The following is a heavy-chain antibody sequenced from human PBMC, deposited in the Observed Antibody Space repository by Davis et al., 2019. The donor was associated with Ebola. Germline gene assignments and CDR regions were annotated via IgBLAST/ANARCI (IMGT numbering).Heavy chain of an antibody. Sequence: GESLKISCTASGLSFGDFYVSWVRQAPGKGLEWVATIKDDGTETYYVDSVKGRFSLSRDNARNSLFLQMNSLRVEDTAVYFCARYGRMIDYWGRGTLVTVSA. CDR2: IKDDGTET. J-gene: IGHJ4*02. V-gene: IGHV3-7*01. CDR1: GLSFGDFY. D-gene: IGHD3-10*01. CDR3: ARYGRMIDY.